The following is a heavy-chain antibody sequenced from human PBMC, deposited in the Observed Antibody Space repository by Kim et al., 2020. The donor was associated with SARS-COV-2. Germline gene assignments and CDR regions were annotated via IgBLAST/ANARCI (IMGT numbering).Heavy chain of an antibody. V-gene: IGHV1-69*13. CDR3: ARELRDYYAIFPTGYFDL. CDR2: IIPIFGTA. J-gene: IGHJ2*01. D-gene: IGHD2-8*01. Sequence: SVKVSCKASGGTFSSYAISWVRQAPGQGLEWMGGIIPIFGTANYAQKFQGRVTITADESTSTAYMELSSLRSEDTAVYYCARELRDYYAIFPTGYFDLWGRGTLVTVSS. CDR1: GGTFSSYA.